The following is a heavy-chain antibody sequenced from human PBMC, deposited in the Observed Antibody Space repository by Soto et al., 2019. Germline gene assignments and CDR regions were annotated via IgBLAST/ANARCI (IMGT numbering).Heavy chain of an antibody. CDR3: ARDPAYYYWYFDL. V-gene: IGHV3-21*01. CDR1: GFTFSSYS. D-gene: IGHD1-26*01. CDR2: ISSSSSYI. Sequence: GGSLRLSCAASGFTFSSYSMNWVRQAPGKGLEWVSSISSSSSYIYYADSVKGRFTISRDNAKNSLYLQMNSLRAEDTAVYYCARDPAYYYWYFDLWGRGTLVTVSS. J-gene: IGHJ2*01.